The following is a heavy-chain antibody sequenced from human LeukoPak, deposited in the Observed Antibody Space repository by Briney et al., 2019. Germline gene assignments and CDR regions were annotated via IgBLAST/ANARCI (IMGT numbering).Heavy chain of an antibody. CDR2: ISGSGRST. Sequence: GGSLRLSSAVSGFTFSSGAMSWVRQAPGKGLEWVSAISGSGRSTYYADSVKGRFTISRDNSKNTLYLQINSRRAEDTALYYCANLGTTVTTPTGGYWGQGTLVTVSS. V-gene: IGHV3-23*01. D-gene: IGHD4-17*01. CDR3: ANLGTTVTTPTGGY. J-gene: IGHJ4*02. CDR1: GFTFSSGA.